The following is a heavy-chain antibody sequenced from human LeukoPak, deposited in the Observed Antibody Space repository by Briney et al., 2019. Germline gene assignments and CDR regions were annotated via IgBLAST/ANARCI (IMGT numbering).Heavy chain of an antibody. J-gene: IGHJ4*02. CDR2: ISRSGSTI. CDR3: ATLGAYDRFDS. Sequence: GGSLRLSCAASGFTFSNYEMNWVRQAPGKGLEWVSYISRSGSTIYYADSVKGRFTISRDNGKNSLYLQMNSLRAEDTAVYYCATLGAYDRFDSWGQGTLVTVSS. D-gene: IGHD5-12*01. V-gene: IGHV3-48*03. CDR1: GFTFSNYE.